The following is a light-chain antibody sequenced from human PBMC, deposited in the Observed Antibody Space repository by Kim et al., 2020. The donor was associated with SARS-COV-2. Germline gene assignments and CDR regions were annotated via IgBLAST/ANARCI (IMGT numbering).Light chain of an antibody. V-gene: IGLV3-19*01. J-gene: IGLJ1*01. CDR3: NSRDSSGNHLDV. Sequence: LGQTVSITCQGDSLRSYYASWYQQKPGQAPVLVIYGKNNRPSGIPDRFSGSSSGNTASLTITGAQAEDEADYYCNSRDSSGNHLDVFGTGTKVTVL. CDR2: GKN. CDR1: SLRSYY.